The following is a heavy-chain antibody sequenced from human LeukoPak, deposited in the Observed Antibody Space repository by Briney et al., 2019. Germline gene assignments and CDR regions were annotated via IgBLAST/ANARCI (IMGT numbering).Heavy chain of an antibody. D-gene: IGHD4-23*01. CDR2: IYYSGST. J-gene: IGHJ4*02. Sequence: SETLSLTCTVSGGYISSFYWSWIRQPPGKGLEWIGYIYYSGSTNYNPSLKSRVTISVDTSKNQFSLKLSSVTAADTAVYYCARENSPRKFDYWGQGTLVTVSS. V-gene: IGHV4-59*01. CDR1: GGYISSFY. CDR3: ARENSPRKFDY.